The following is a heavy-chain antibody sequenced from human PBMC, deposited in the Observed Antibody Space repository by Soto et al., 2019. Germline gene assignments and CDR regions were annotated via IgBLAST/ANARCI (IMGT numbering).Heavy chain of an antibody. V-gene: IGHV1-69*04. CDR3: ARDSLRAMVNPHWFDP. Sequence: SVKVSCKASGGTFSSYTISWVRQAPGQGLEWMGRIIPTLGIANYAQKFQGRVTITADKSTSTAYMELSSLRSEDTAVYYCARDSLRAMVNPHWFDPWGQGTLVTVSS. CDR2: IIPTLGIA. CDR1: GGTFSSYT. D-gene: IGHD5-18*01. J-gene: IGHJ5*02.